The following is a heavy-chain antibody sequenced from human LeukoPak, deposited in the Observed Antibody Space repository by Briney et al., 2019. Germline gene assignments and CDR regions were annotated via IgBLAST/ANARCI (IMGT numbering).Heavy chain of an antibody. CDR2: IRGGGDNT. CDR3: AKELIVVVLSITGRPLDF. J-gene: IGHJ4*02. CDR1: GFTFGGYA. V-gene: IGHV3-23*01. Sequence: GGSLRLSCAASGFTFGGYALTWVGQAPGRGLEWVSTIRGGGDNTYYADSVRGRFTISRDNSRNTLYLQMNSLRAEDTAVYYCAKELIVVVLSITGRPLDFWGQGTLVTVSS. D-gene: IGHD2-2*01.